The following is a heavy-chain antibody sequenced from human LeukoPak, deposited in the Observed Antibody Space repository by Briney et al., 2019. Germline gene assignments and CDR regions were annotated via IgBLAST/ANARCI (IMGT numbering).Heavy chain of an antibody. V-gene: IGHV3-72*01. CDR3: TRVNGLGRPSRHLDS. CDR2: MRNRNNGYTT. Sequence: PGGSLRLSCTSSGFRFSDHYMDWVRQAPGKALEWVGCMRNRNNGYTTEYAPSVQGRFTISRDDSNRSFFLEMDTLKPTATAVFYCTRVNGLGRPSRHLDSWGQGTLVTVSS. D-gene: IGHD2-8*01. CDR1: GFRFSDHY. J-gene: IGHJ4*02.